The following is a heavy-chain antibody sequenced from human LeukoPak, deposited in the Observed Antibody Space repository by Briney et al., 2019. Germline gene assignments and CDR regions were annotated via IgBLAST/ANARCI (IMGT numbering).Heavy chain of an antibody. Sequence: SGPTLVKPTQTLTLTCTFSGFSLSTSGVGVGWIRQPPGKALEWLALIYWNDDKRYSPSLKSRVTITKDTSKNRVVLTMTNMDPVDTATYYCAHRRREGTVTTGFDYWGQGTLVTVSS. J-gene: IGHJ4*02. CDR3: AHRRREGTVTTGFDY. CDR1: GFSLSTSGVG. V-gene: IGHV2-5*01. CDR2: IYWNDDK. D-gene: IGHD4-17*01.